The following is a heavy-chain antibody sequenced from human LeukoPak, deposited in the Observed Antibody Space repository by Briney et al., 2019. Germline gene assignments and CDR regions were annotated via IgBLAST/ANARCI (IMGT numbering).Heavy chain of an antibody. V-gene: IGHV4-31*03. CDR3: ARVPQLGWFGEAPFDY. D-gene: IGHD3-10*01. CDR1: GGSISSGGYY. CDR2: IYYSGST. J-gene: IGHJ4*02. Sequence: SQTLSLTCTVSGGSISSGGYYWSWIRQHPGKGLEWIGYIYYSGSTYYNPSLKSRVTISVDTPKNQFSLTLSSVTAADTAVYYCARVPQLGWFGEAPFDYWGQGTLVTVSS.